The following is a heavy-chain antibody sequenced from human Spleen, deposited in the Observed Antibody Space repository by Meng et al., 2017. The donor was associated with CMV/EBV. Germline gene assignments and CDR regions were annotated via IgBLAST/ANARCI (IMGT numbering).Heavy chain of an antibody. CDR1: GFSLSTSGVG. V-gene: IGHV2-5*01. Sequence: SGPTLVKPTQTLTLTCTFSGFSLSTSGVGVGWIRQPPGKALEWLALIYWNDDKRYSPSLKSRLTITKDTSRNQVVLTMTNMDPVDTATYYCAHSSSSGGNRYFDYWGQGTLVTVSS. CDR3: AHSSSSGGNRYFDY. CDR2: IYWNDDK. D-gene: IGHD2-15*01. J-gene: IGHJ4*02.